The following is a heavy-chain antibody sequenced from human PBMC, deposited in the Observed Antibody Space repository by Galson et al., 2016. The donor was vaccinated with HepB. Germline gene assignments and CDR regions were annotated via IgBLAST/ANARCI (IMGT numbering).Heavy chain of an antibody. V-gene: IGHV1-46*01. Sequence: SVKVSCKASGDSFTNYFIHWVRQAPGQGLEWVGLINPGGGSTFYAQKFRGRVTLTRDAAASTVFMEASSLTSEDTAVYYCARDFASSPGDIVVVAAARNWFDSWGQGTLVTVSS. CDR3: ARDFASSPGDIVVVAAARNWFDS. CDR1: GDSFTNYF. CDR2: INPGGGST. D-gene: IGHD2-15*01. J-gene: IGHJ5*01.